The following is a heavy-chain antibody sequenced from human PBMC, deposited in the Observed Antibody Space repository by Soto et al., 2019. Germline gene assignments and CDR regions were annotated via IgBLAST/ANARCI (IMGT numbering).Heavy chain of an antibody. CDR3: ARGGGVGVAGSAAFDM. V-gene: IGHV1-2*01. CDR2: INPATGAA. D-gene: IGHD3-3*01. Sequence: QLHLVQSGAVVKKPGASVTVSCSASGYPVTAYYMHWVRQAPGRVLEWMGGINPATGAAKYTQTFQGRVTWARGPSTVSSFMELSGLKSEDTGGFYCARGGGVGVAGSAAFDMWGQGTLVTVSS. J-gene: IGHJ3*02. CDR1: GYPVTAYY.